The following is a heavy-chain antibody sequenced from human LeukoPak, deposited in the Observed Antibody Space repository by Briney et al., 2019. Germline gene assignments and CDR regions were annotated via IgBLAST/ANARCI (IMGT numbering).Heavy chain of an antibody. CDR1: GGSTSSGGYY. V-gene: IGHV4-31*03. CDR3: AATSRVVVSFDY. Sequence: SETLSLTCTVSGGSTSSGGYYWSWIRQHPGKGLEWIGYIYYSGSTYYNPSLKSRVTISVDTSKNQFSLKLSSVTAADTAVYYCAATSRVVVSFDYWGQGTLVTVSS. D-gene: IGHD2-21*01. CDR2: IYYSGST. J-gene: IGHJ4*02.